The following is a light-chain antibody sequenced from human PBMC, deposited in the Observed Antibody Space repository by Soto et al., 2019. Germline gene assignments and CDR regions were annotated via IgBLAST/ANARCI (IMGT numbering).Light chain of an antibody. CDR2: EAS. V-gene: IGKV1-6*01. CDR1: QGIGND. J-gene: IGKJ1*01. Sequence: AIQVTQSPSSLSASVGDRVTISCRASQGIGNDLGWYQQKPGKAPKLLIYEASTLQTGVASRFSGSGSGTDFTLTISSLQPEDFAVYYCQLYGSSPAFGQGTKVEIK. CDR3: QLYGSSPA.